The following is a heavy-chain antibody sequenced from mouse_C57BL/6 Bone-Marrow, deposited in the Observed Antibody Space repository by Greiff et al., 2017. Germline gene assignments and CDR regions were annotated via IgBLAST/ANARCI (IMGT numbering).Heavy chain of an antibody. V-gene: IGHV1-42*01. Sequence: VQLQQSGPELVKPGASVKISCKASGYSFTGYYMNWVKQSPEKSLEWIGEINPSTGGTTYNQKFKAKATLTVDKSSSTAYMQLKSLTSEDSAVYYCARELLYYAMDYWGQGTSVTVSS. CDR3: ARELLYYAMDY. CDR2: INPSTGGT. CDR1: GYSFTGYY. J-gene: IGHJ4*01.